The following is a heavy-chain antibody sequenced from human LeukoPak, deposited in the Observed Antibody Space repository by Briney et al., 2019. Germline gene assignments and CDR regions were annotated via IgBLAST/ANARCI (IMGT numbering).Heavy chain of an antibody. V-gene: IGHV3-23*01. D-gene: IGHD3-22*01. CDR3: AKEFPYYYDTSGYYHDY. Sequence: FADSVKGRFTISRDNPKNTLFLQMNSLRAEDTAVYYCAKEFPYYYDTSGYYHDYWGQGTLATVSS. J-gene: IGHJ4*02.